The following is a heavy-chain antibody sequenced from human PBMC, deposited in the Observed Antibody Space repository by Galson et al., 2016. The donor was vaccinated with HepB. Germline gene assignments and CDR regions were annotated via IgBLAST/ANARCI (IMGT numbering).Heavy chain of an antibody. CDR2: IYSGGNT. Sequence: SLRLSCAVSGFSFRDYYMSWVRQAPGKGLEWVSLIYSGGNTYYADSVRGRFTISRDNSKNTLYLQINSLRAEDTAVYYCARARLSSGWYAWYFDLWGRGTLVTVSS. CDR3: ARARLSSGWYAWYFDL. D-gene: IGHD6-19*01. J-gene: IGHJ2*01. CDR1: GFSFRDYY. V-gene: IGHV3-53*01.